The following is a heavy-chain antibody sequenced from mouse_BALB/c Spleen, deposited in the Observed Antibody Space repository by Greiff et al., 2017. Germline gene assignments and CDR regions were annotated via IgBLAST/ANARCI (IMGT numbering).Heavy chain of an antibody. CDR3: TRGDYFDY. J-gene: IGHJ2*01. CDR1: GFNIKDYY. CDR2: IDPENGDT. V-gene: IGHV14-4*02. Sequence: VQLKESGAELVRSGASVKLSCTASGFNIKDYYMHWVKQRPEQGLEWIGWIDPENGDTEYAPKFKDKATLTVDKSSSTAYMQLSSPTSEDSAVYYCTRGDYFDYWGQGTTLTVSS.